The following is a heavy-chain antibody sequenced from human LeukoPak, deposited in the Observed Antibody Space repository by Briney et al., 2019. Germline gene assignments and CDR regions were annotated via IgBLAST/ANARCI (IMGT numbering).Heavy chain of an antibody. J-gene: IGHJ5*02. CDR1: GDSISNSGWS. CDR2: MPYDENVADNEIP. V-gene: IGHV4-39*01. Sequence: PSETLSLTCIVSGDSISNSGWSWGWIRQPPGKGLEWIGTMPYDENVADNEIPSYNPSLKSRVSISADTSKNQLSLKVNSVTAADTASYYCARLTLTGVGGRGWFDAWGRGTLVIVSS. CDR3: ARLTLTGVGGRGWFDA. D-gene: IGHD3-3*01.